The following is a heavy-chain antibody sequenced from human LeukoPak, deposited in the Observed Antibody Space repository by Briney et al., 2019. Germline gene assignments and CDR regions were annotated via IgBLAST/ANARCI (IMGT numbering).Heavy chain of an antibody. V-gene: IGHV3-23*01. Sequence: PGGSLRLSCAVSGFTFNNYGMSWVRQAPGMGLEWVSAIADGGETTYYADSAKGRFTISRDYSKNTLHLQMNSVRAEDTAVYYCARKAARTSGYDYWGQGILVTVSS. CDR1: GFTFNNYG. J-gene: IGHJ4*02. CDR2: IADGGETT. D-gene: IGHD3-22*01. CDR3: ARKAARTSGYDY.